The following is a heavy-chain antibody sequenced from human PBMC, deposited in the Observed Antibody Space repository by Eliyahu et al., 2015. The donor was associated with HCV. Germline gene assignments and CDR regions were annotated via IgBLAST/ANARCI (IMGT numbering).Heavy chain of an antibody. D-gene: IGHD6-19*01. CDR3: ARGDSSGWFAY. V-gene: IGHV3-30-3*01. Sequence: QVQLVESGGGVVQPGRSLRLSCAASGFAFSTYAMHWVRQAPGKGLEWVAVVTYDGTNKYYADSVKGRFTISRDDSKNTLYLQMSSLRAEDTAVYYCARGDSSGWFAYWGQGTLVTVSS. CDR1: GFAFSTYA. CDR2: VTYDGTNK. J-gene: IGHJ4*02.